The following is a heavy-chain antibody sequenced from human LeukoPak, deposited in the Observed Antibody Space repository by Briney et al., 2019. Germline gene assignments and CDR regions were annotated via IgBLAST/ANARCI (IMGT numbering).Heavy chain of an antibody. CDR1: GYSISSGYY. V-gene: IGHV4-38-2*02. CDR2: IYHSGST. CDR3: ARLDSSSWSNPFDY. D-gene: IGHD6-13*01. J-gene: IGHJ4*02. Sequence: SETLSLTCTVSGYSISSGYYWGWIRQPPGKGLEWIGSIYHSGSTYYNPSLKSRVTISVDTSKNQFSLKLSSVTAADTAVYYCARLDSSSWSNPFDYWGQGTLVTVSS.